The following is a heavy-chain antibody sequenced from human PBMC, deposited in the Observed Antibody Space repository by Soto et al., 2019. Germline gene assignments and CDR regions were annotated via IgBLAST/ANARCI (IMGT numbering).Heavy chain of an antibody. CDR1: GGSLSSGCYY. CDR3: ARTFLGTFFFDY. Sequence: TLSLPCTVSGGSLSSGCYYWSWIRQHPGKGLEWIGYIYYSGSTYYNPSLKSRVTISVDTSKNQFSLKLSSLTAADKAVYYCARTFLGTFFFDYWGQGTLVTVSS. V-gene: IGHV4-31*03. CDR2: IYYSGST. D-gene: IGHD7-27*01. J-gene: IGHJ4*02.